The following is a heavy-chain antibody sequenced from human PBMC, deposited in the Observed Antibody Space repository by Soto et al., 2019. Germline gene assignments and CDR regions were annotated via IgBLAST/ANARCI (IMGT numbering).Heavy chain of an antibody. CDR2: ISSSGSTI. CDR3: AREAILAAAGTGYYYGMDV. D-gene: IGHD6-13*01. J-gene: IGHJ6*02. V-gene: IGHV3-48*03. Sequence: EVQLVESGGGLVQPGGSLRLSCAASGFTFSSYEMNWVRQAPGKGLEWVSYISSSGSTIYYADSVKGRFTISRDNAKNSLYLQMNSLRAEDTAVYYCAREAILAAAGTGYYYGMDVWGQGTTATVSS. CDR1: GFTFSSYE.